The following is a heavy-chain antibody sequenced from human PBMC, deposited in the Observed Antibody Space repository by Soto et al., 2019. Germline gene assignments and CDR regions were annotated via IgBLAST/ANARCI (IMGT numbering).Heavy chain of an antibody. J-gene: IGHJ5*02. D-gene: IGHD6-19*01. CDR3: ARRKQWLVTNWFDP. V-gene: IGHV4-34*01. Sequence: QVQLQQWGAGVLKPSETLSLTCAVNGGAFSGYYWSWIRQPPGKGLEWIGEINHSGTTNYNPSLKIRVTISGHTSTNPCSLKLSSVTAAATAVYYCARRKQWLVTNWFDPWGQGTLVTVSS. CDR2: INHSGTT. CDR1: GGAFSGYY.